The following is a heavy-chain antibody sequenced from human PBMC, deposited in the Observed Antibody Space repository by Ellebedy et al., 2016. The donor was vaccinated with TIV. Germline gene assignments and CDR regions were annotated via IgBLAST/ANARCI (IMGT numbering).Heavy chain of an antibody. CDR3: ARDVYSRGDY. CDR1: GFTFKDFG. J-gene: IGHJ4*02. V-gene: IGHV3-33*01. CDR2: IWSDGNHV. Sequence: GESLKISCPASGFTFKDFGMHWVRQGPGKGLEWLAAIWSDGNHVYYANSVKGRFTISRDNAKNTLYLQMDTLRGEDTAVYYCARDVYSRGDYWGQGTLVSVSS. D-gene: IGHD6-13*01.